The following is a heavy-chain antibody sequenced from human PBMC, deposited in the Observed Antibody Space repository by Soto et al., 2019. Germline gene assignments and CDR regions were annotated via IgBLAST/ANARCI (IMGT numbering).Heavy chain of an antibody. Sequence: GGSLRLSCAASGFTFSSFWMSWVRQAPGKGLEWVANIKQDGSEKYYVDSVKGRFTISRDNAKNSLYLHMNSLRAEDTAVYYCADGGYYFDYWGQGTLVTVSS. CDR3: ADGGYYFDY. V-gene: IGHV3-7*01. CDR2: IKQDGSEK. D-gene: IGHD6-13*01. J-gene: IGHJ4*02. CDR1: GFTFSSFW.